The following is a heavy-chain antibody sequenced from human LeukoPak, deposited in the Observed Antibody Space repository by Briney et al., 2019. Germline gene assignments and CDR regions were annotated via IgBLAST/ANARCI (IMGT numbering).Heavy chain of an antibody. CDR3: ARGDVVVPAAIWGGYYYYGMDV. J-gene: IGHJ6*02. D-gene: IGHD2-2*01. CDR2: INHSGST. Sequence: SSETLSLTCAVYGGSFSGYYWSWIRQPPGKGLEWIGEINHSGSTNYNPSLKSRVTISVDTSKNQFSLKLSSVTAADTAVYYCARGDVVVPAAIWGGYYYYGMDVWGQGTTVTVSS. V-gene: IGHV4-34*01. CDR1: GGSFSGYY.